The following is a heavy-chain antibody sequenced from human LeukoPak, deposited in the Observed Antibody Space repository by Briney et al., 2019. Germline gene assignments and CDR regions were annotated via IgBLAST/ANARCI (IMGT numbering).Heavy chain of an antibody. Sequence: GGSLRLSCAASGFSFSNSWMTWVRQSPGKGLEGVANIKQDGSETYYVDSVMGRFTISRLNAKNSVYLQMNSLRAEDTAVYYCARDRSISGVVTIDFWGQGTLVTVSS. J-gene: IGHJ4*02. CDR2: IKQDGSET. D-gene: IGHD3-3*01. V-gene: IGHV3-7*01. CDR1: GFSFSNSW. CDR3: ARDRSISGVVTIDF.